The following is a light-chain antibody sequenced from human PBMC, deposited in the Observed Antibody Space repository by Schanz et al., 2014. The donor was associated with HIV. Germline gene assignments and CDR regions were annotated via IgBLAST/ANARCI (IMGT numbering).Light chain of an antibody. CDR2: ATS. CDR1: QSVGGSQ. Sequence: ETVMTQSPATLSLSPGERATLSCRASQSVGGSQLAWFQLKRGQPPRLLIYATSFRAADIPARFSGSGSGTEFTLSISSLQPEDFAVYYCQQYNNWPPFTFGQGTKLEI. CDR3: QQYNNWPPFT. V-gene: IGKV3-15*01. J-gene: IGKJ2*01.